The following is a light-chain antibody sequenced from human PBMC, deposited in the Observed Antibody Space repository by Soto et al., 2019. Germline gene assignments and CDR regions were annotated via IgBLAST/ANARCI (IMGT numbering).Light chain of an antibody. CDR2: EVS. CDR1: TSDIDNYDS. Sequence: QSALTQPPSVSGSPGQSVTISCTGTTSDIDNYDSVSWYQQAPGTAPKVMIYEVSNRPSGVSNRFSGSKSGNTASLTISGLQAEDEADYYCSSYTSSSTLVFGTGTKVTVL. V-gene: IGLV2-18*02. J-gene: IGLJ1*01. CDR3: SSYTSSSTLV.